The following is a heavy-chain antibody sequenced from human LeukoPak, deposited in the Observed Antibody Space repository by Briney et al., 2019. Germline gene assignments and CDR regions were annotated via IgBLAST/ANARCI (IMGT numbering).Heavy chain of an antibody. D-gene: IGHD3-22*01. CDR2: IKQDGSEK. CDR3: ARGFITTFDY. V-gene: IGHV3-7*03. J-gene: IGHJ4*02. Sequence: PGGSLRLSCAASGFTFSNYWMNWVRQAPGKGLEWVANIKQDGSEKYYVDSVKGRFTISRDNAKNSLYLQMNSLRAEDTALYYCARGFITTFDYWGQGTLVTVSS. CDR1: GFTFSNYW.